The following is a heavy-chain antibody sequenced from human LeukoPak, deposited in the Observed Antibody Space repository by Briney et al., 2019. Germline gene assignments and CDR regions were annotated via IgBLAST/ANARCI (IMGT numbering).Heavy chain of an antibody. J-gene: IGHJ5*02. D-gene: IGHD3-9*01. CDR2: IYYSGST. CDR3: ARSVILTGYYWFDP. V-gene: IGHV4-59*08. Sequence: KTSETLSLTCTVSGGSISSYYWSWIRQPPGKGLEWIGYIYYSGSTNYNPSLKSRVTISVDTSKNQFSLKLSSVTAADTAVHYCARSVILTGYYWFDPWGQGTLVTVSS. CDR1: GGSISSYY.